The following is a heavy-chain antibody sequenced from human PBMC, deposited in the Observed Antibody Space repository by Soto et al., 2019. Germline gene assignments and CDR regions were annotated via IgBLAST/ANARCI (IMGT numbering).Heavy chain of an antibody. CDR3: ARSLDP. Sequence: QVQLQESGPGLVKPSQTLSLTCTVSGGSISSGGYYWSWIRQHPGKGLEWIGYIYYSGFTYYTPSLKGWVYMSGDPAKNQFSPKARSVAAGEQAGYFWARSLDPWGQGTLVTVSS. V-gene: IGHV4-31*08. J-gene: IGHJ5*02. CDR2: IYYSGFT. CDR1: GGSISSGGYY.